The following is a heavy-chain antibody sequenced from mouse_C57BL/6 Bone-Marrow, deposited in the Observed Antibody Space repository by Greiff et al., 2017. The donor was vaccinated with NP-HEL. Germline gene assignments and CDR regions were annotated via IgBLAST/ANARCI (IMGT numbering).Heavy chain of an antibody. CDR1: GYTFTGYW. D-gene: IGHD1-1*01. J-gene: IGHJ1*03. V-gene: IGHV1-9*01. CDR3: AVHYYGSSYLWYFDV. CDR2: ILPGSGST. Sequence: VQLQQSGAELMKPGASVKLSCKATGYTFTGYWIEWVKQRPGHGLEWIGEILPGSGSTNYNEKFKGKATFTADTSSNPAYMQLSSLTTEDSAIYYCAVHYYGSSYLWYFDVWGTGTTVTVSS.